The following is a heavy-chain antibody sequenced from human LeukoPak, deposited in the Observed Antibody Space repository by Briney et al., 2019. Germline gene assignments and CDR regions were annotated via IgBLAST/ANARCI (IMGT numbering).Heavy chain of an antibody. J-gene: IGHJ4*02. CDR3: ARGTVGYSSSWRGYYFDY. CDR1: GYSFTSYW. Sequence: GESLKISCKGSGYSFTSYWIGWVRQMPGKGLEWMGIIYPGDSDTRYSPSFQGQVTISADKSISTAYLQWSSLKASDTAMYYCARGTVGYSSSWRGYYFDYWGQGTLVTVSS. V-gene: IGHV5-51*01. CDR2: IYPGDSDT. D-gene: IGHD6-13*01.